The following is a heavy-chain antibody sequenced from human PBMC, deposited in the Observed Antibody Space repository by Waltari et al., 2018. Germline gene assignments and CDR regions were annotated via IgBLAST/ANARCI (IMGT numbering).Heavy chain of an antibody. CDR1: GFPFTDLC. J-gene: IGHJ4*02. V-gene: IGHV3-15*01. CDR2: IKSKADGGTT. Sequence: EVHLVESGGGLLEPGGSLRLSCAHSGFPFTDLCVGWVRQAPGKGLECVGRIKSKADGGTTDYVAPVKGRFSISRDDSENTLYLQMNSLKTEDTAVYYCTTDYPPYDRRGYWGQGTLVTVSS. CDR3: TTDYPPYDRRGY. D-gene: IGHD3-22*01.